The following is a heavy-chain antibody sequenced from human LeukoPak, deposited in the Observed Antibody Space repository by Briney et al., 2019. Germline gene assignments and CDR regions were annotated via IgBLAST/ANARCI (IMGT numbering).Heavy chain of an antibody. CDR3: AREEHHCYDSSGYYQDVDLQH. CDR2: IWYDGSNK. D-gene: IGHD3-22*01. V-gene: IGHV3-33*01. CDR1: GFTFSSYG. J-gene: IGHJ1*01. Sequence: GRSLRLSCAASGFTFSSYGMHWVRQAPGKGLEWVAVIWYDGSNKYYADSVKGRFTISRDNSKNTLYLQMNSLRAEDTAVYYCAREEHHCYDSSGYYQDVDLQHWGQGTLVTVSS.